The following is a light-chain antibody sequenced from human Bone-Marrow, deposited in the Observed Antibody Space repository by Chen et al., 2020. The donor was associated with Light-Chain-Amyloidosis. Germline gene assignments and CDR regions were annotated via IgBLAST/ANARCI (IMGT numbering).Light chain of an antibody. CDR2: WAS. Sequence: DIVMTQSPDSLSGSLGETATINCKSSQSVLYSDNNQNYLGWYQQKPGHPHKVLIYWASTRESGVPDRFSGSGSGTDFTLTISSLQAEDVSIYYCQQYYSTPYTFGQVTKLEIK. J-gene: IGKJ2*01. CDR1: QSVLYSDNNQNY. V-gene: IGKV4-1*01. CDR3: QQYYSTPYT.